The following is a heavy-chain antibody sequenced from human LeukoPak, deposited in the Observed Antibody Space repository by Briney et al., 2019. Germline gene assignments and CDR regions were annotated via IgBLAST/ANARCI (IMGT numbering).Heavy chain of an antibody. J-gene: IGHJ4*02. V-gene: IGHV3-13*01. CDR1: GFTLSSSY. D-gene: IGHD3-16*02. Sequence: PGGSLRLSRAASGFTLSSSYTHWDSHATGEGREWVAAIRTAGDTYYPGSVKGRFTISRENAKNTLYLQMNSLRAEDTAVYYCARERSYRYGCFDYWGQGTLVTVSS. CDR2: IRTAGDT. CDR3: ARERSYRYGCFDY.